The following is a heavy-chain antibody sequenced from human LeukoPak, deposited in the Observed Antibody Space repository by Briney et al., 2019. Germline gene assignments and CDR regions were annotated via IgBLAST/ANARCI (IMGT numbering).Heavy chain of an antibody. Sequence: GGSLRLSCAASGFTFSSYAMSWVRQAPGKGLEWVSAISGSGGSTYYADSVKGRFTISRDNSKNTLYLQMNSLRAEDTAVYYCAKGGIQLWLLGSDYWGQGTLVTVSS. J-gene: IGHJ4*02. V-gene: IGHV3-23*01. CDR3: AKGGIQLWLLGSDY. D-gene: IGHD5-18*01. CDR2: ISGSGGST. CDR1: GFTFSSYA.